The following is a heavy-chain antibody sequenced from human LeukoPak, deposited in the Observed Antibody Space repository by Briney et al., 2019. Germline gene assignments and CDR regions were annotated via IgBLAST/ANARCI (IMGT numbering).Heavy chain of an antibody. Sequence: GRSLRLSCAASGFTFSSYGMHWVRQAPGKGLEWVAVIWYDGSNKYYADSVKGRFTISRDNSKNTLYLQMNSLRAEDTAVYYCARGVRDTAVYYFDYWGQGTLVTVSS. CDR2: IWYDGSNK. CDR1: GFTFSSYG. J-gene: IGHJ4*02. V-gene: IGHV3-33*01. CDR3: ARGVRDTAVYYFDY. D-gene: IGHD4-23*01.